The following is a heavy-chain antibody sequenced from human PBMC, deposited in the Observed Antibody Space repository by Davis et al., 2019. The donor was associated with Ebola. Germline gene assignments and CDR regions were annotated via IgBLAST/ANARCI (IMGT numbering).Heavy chain of an antibody. V-gene: IGHV5-51*01. J-gene: IGHJ4*02. CDR3: ARYGADYYGSGSADY. CDR1: GYSFTSYW. D-gene: IGHD3-10*01. CDR2: IFPGDSDT. Sequence: GESLKISCKASGYSFTSYWIVWVRQMPGKGLECMGIIFPGDSDTRYSPSFQGQVTISADKSISTAYLQWSSLKASDTAMYYCARYGADYYGSGSADYWGQGTLVTVSS.